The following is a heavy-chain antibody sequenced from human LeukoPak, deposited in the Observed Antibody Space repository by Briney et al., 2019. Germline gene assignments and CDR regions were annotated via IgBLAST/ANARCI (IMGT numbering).Heavy chain of an antibody. CDR3: ARQGRYNWNYAPYY. J-gene: IGHJ4*02. CDR1: GGSISSSNW. CDR2: IYHSGST. D-gene: IGHD1-7*01. V-gene: IGHV4-4*02. Sequence: SETLSLTCAVSGGSISSSNWWSWVRQPPGKGLEWIGEIYHSGSTNYNPSLKSRVTISVDTSKNQFSLKLSSVTAADTAVYYCARQGRYNWNYAPYYWGQGTLVTVSS.